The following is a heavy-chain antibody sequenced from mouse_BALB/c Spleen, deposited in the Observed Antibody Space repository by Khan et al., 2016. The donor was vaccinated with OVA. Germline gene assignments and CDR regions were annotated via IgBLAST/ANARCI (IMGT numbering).Heavy chain of an antibody. J-gene: IGHJ2*01. D-gene: IGHD1-1*01. CDR1: VDSITSGY. Sequence: EVQLQESGPSLVKPSQTLSLTCSVTVDSITSGYWNWIRKFPGNKLEYMGYISYSGSTYYNPSLKSRISITRDTSKNQYYLQLNSVTTEDTATYYCARSPYYYGRSYDYFDYWGQGTTLTVSS. CDR2: ISYSGST. V-gene: IGHV3-8*02. CDR3: ARSPYYYGRSYDYFDY.